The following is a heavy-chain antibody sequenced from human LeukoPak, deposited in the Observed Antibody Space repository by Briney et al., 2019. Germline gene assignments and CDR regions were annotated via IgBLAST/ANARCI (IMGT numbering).Heavy chain of an antibody. CDR3: ARGPTDCSSTSCPPYYYMDV. CDR2: INHSGST. D-gene: IGHD2-2*01. J-gene: IGHJ6*03. CDR1: GGSFSGYY. V-gene: IGHV4-34*01. Sequence: PSETLSLTCAVYGGSFSGYYWSWIRQPQGKGLEWIGEINHSGSTNYNPSLKSRVTISVDTSKNQFSLKLSSVTAADTAVYYCARGPTDCSSTSCPPYYYMDVWGKGTTVTVSS.